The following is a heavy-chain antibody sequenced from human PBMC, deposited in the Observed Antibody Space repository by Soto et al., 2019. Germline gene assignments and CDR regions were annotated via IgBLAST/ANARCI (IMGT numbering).Heavy chain of an antibody. V-gene: IGHV3-53*01. CDR3: TTDPHSTGTKY. CDR1: GFTVSSNY. D-gene: IGHD1-1*01. J-gene: IGHJ4*02. CDR2: IYSGGST. Sequence: GGSLRLSCAASGFTVSSNYMSWVRQAPGKGLEWVSVIYSGGSTDYAAPVKGRFTISRDASKTTLYLQMNSLKTEDTAVYYCTTDPHSTGTKYWGQGTLVTVSS.